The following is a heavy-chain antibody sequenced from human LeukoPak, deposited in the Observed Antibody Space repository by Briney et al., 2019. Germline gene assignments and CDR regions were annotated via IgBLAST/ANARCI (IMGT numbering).Heavy chain of an antibody. CDR1: GFTFSSYA. CDR3: ARQTGLRWYRSPFDY. CDR2: ISYDGSNK. J-gene: IGHJ4*02. D-gene: IGHD4-17*01. V-gene: IGHV3-30-3*01. Sequence: PGGSLRLSCAASGFTFSSYAMHWVRQAPGKGLEWVAVISYDGSNKYYADSVKGRFTISRDNSKNTLYLQMNSLRAEDTAVYYCARQTGLRWYRSPFDYWGQGTLVIVSS.